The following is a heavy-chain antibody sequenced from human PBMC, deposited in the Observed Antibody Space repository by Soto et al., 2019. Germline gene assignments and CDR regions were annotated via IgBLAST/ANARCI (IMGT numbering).Heavy chain of an antibody. Sequence: QLQLQESGPGLVKPSETLSLTCTVSGGSISSSSYYWGWIRQPPGKGLAWIGSIYYSGSTYYNPSLKSRVTISVDTSKNQFSLKLSSVTAADTAVYYCARHAAATKNLADFDYWGQGTLVTVSS. CDR1: GGSISSSSYY. J-gene: IGHJ4*02. D-gene: IGHD6-25*01. CDR2: IYYSGST. CDR3: ARHAAATKNLADFDY. V-gene: IGHV4-39*01.